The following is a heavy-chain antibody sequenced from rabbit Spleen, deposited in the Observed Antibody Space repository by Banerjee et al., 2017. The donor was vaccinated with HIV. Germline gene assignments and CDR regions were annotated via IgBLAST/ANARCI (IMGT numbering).Heavy chain of an antibody. CDR2: IAAGSTGST. CDR3: ARDTGSSFSSYGMDL. D-gene: IGHD8-1*01. CDR1: GFSFIAGYY. V-gene: IGHV1S40*01. Sequence: QSLEESGGDLVKPGASLTLTCTASGFSFIAGYYMCWVHQAPGKGLEWIACIAAGSTGSTYYASWAKGRFTISKTSSTTVTLQMTSLTAADTATYFCARDTGSSFSSYGMDLWGQGTLVTVS. J-gene: IGHJ6*01.